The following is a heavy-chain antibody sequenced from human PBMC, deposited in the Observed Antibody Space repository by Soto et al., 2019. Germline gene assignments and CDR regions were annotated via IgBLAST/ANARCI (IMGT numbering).Heavy chain of an antibody. CDR2: ISGDGSSV. J-gene: IGHJ4*02. D-gene: IGHD3-3*01. V-gene: IGHV3-74*01. CDR1: GFIFSNNW. CDR3: ATGASRNFFDY. Sequence: GGSLRLSCAASGFIFSNNWMHWVRQTPEEGLVWVSRISGDGSSVYYEDSVRSRFIISRDNTRNTLYLHMDSLRAEDRGVYYCATGASRNFFDYWGLGT.